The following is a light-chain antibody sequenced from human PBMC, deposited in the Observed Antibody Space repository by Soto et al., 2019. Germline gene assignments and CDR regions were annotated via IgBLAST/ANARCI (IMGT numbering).Light chain of an antibody. CDR2: DAS. V-gene: IGKV1-13*02. CDR1: QGISSA. J-gene: IGKJ5*01. Sequence: AIQLIQSPSSLSASVGDRVTITCRASQGISSALAWYQQKPGKAPKLLIYDASSLESGVPSRFSGSGSGTDFTLTISSLQPEDFATYYCQQFNSYPRAFGQGTRLEIK. CDR3: QQFNSYPRA.